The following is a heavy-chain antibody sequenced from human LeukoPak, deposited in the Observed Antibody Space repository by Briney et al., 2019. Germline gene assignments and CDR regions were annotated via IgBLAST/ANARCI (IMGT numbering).Heavy chain of an antibody. CDR1: GGSIKSNNW. D-gene: IGHD3-3*01. CDR3: ARGYYDFWSGYTALYYYYGMDV. Sequence: SETLSLTCAVSGGSIKSNNWWSWVRQPPGEGLEWIGEIYHSGSTYYNPSLKSRVTISVDRSKNQFSLKLSSVTAADTAVYYCARGYYDFWSGYTALYYYYGMDVWGQGTTVTVSS. V-gene: IGHV4-4*02. J-gene: IGHJ6*02. CDR2: IYHSGST.